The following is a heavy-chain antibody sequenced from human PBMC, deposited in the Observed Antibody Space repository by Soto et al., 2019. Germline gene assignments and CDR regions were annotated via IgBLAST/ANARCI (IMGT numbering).Heavy chain of an antibody. CDR3: GRGIRCQYGVDP. J-gene: IGHJ6*02. Sequence: EVQLVESGGGLVQPGGSLRVSCAASGFTFGDYWMHWVRQVPGKGLVWVSRVNFHGTTTNYADSVKGRFTISRDNAKNTLSLLMDSRTAEETAVYYCGRGIRCQYGVDPWGHGTTVTVSS. D-gene: IGHD4-17*01. CDR1: GFTFGDYW. CDR2: VNFHGTTT. V-gene: IGHV3-74*01.